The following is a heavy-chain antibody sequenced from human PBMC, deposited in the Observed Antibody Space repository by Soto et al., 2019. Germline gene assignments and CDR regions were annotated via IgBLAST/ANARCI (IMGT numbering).Heavy chain of an antibody. CDR1: GGSISVYY. CDR3: ERGVGSSHQRY. Sequence: SETLSLTCTISGGSISVYYWSWIRQSPRQGLEWIGYVYDNGRPYYSPSLKSRVTISADTSKNQISLKLTSATAADTAVYYCERGVGSSHQRYWGGGTMVTV. D-gene: IGHD1-26*01. CDR2: VYDNGRP. J-gene: IGHJ4*02. V-gene: IGHV4-59*01.